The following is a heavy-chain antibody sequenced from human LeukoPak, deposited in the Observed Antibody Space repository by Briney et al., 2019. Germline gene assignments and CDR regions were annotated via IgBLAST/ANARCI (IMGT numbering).Heavy chain of an antibody. D-gene: IGHD1-26*01. J-gene: IGHJ4*02. CDR1: GFTFSIYT. Sequence: GSLRLSCEASGFTFSIYTMNWVRQAPGKGPAWVSSIDSGSNDIYYAAPVKGRFTISRDNAKNLLFLQMDSLRAEDTAFYYCARKRGGYSTFDYWGQGIPVTVSS. CDR2: IDSGSNDI. V-gene: IGHV3-21*06. CDR3: ARKRGGYSTFDY.